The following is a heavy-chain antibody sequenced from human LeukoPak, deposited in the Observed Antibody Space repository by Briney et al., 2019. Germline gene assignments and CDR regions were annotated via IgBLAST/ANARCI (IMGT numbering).Heavy chain of an antibody. CDR3: ARVGGEVYDLLYYYYYYGMDV. V-gene: IGHV1-8*01. CDR2: MNPNSGNT. Sequence: ASVKVSCKASGYTFTSYDINWVRQATGQGLEWMGWMNPNSGNTGYAQKFQGRVTMTRNTSISTAYMELSSLRSEDTAVYYCARVGGEVYDLLYYYYYYGMDVWGQGTTVTVSS. J-gene: IGHJ6*02. CDR1: GYTFTSYD. D-gene: IGHD2/OR15-2a*01.